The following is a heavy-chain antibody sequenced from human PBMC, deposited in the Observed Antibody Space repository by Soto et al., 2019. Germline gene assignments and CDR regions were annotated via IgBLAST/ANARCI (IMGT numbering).Heavy chain of an antibody. CDR1: GFTFSNAW. Sequence: EVQLVESGGGLVQPGGSLRLSCAASGFTFSNAWMNWVRQAPGKGLEWVGRIKSKTDGGTTDYAAPVKGRFTISRDDSKNTLYLQMNSLKTEDTAVYYCTTGAYCSGGSCYDPFDYWGQGTLVTVSS. V-gene: IGHV3-15*07. CDR2: IKSKTDGGTT. D-gene: IGHD2-15*01. J-gene: IGHJ4*02. CDR3: TTGAYCSGGSCYDPFDY.